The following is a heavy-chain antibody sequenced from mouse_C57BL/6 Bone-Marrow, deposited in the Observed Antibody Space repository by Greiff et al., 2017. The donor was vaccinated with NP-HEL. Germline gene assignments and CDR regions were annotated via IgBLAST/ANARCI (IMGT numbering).Heavy chain of an antibody. J-gene: IGHJ2*01. V-gene: IGHV5-2*01. D-gene: IGHD1-1*01. CDR3: ARHYYGSRDY. CDR2: ITSDGGST. Sequence: EVQGVESGGGLVQPGESLKLSCESNEFEFPSHDMSWVRKTPEKRLELVAAITSDGGSTYYLDTMESRFIISRDNTEKTLYLQMNSLRSEDTALYYCARHYYGSRDYWGQGTTLTVSS. CDR1: EFEFPSHD.